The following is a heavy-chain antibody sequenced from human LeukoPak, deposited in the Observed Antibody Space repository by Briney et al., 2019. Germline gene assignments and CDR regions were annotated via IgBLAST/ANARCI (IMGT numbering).Heavy chain of an antibody. Sequence: GESLKISCKGSGYSFTSYWIGWVRQMPGKGLEWMGIIYPGDSDTRYSPPFQGQVTISADKSISTAYLRWSSLKASDTAMYYCARSPLRTYCSGGSCYSYNWFDPWGQGTLVTVSS. D-gene: IGHD2-15*01. CDR1: GYSFTSYW. CDR3: ARSPLRTYCSGGSCYSYNWFDP. V-gene: IGHV5-51*01. J-gene: IGHJ5*02. CDR2: IYPGDSDT.